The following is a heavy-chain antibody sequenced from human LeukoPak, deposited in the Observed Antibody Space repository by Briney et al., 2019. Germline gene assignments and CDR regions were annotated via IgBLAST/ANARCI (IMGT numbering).Heavy chain of an antibody. J-gene: IGHJ6*02. Sequence: PGRSLRLSCAASGFSFSNHGIHWVRQAPGKGLEWVSLIWYDGSNKYYADSVKGRFTISRDDSKNTVYLQMNSLRAEDTSVYYCARDGEYCSAGCTSHSYSYGLDVWGQGTTVTVSS. D-gene: IGHD2-15*01. CDR2: IWYDGSNK. CDR3: ARDGEYCSAGCTSHSYSYGLDV. V-gene: IGHV3-33*01. CDR1: GFSFSNHG.